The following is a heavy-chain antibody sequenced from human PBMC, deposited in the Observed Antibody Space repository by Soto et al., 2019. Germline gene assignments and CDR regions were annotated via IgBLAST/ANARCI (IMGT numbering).Heavy chain of an antibody. D-gene: IGHD3-3*01. J-gene: IGHJ5*02. CDR2: ISGSGGST. CDR1: GFTFSSYA. V-gene: IGHV3-23*01. CDR3: AKEGDFWSGYNNWFDP. Sequence: GGSLRLSCAASGFTFSSYAMSWVRQAPGKGLEWVSAISGSGGSTYYADSVKGRFTISRDNSKNTLYLQMNSLRAEDTAVYYCAKEGDFWSGYNNWFDPWGQGTLVTVSS.